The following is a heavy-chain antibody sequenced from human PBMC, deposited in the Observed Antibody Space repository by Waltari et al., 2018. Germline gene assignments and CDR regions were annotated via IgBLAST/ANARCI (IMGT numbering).Heavy chain of an antibody. CDR3: ARGYYDFWSGPYYYYGMDV. CDR2: INHSGST. V-gene: IGHV4-34*01. D-gene: IGHD3-3*01. J-gene: IGHJ6*02. Sequence: QVQLQQWGAGLLKPSETLSLTCAVYGGSFSGYYWSWIRQPPGKGLEGIGEINHSGSTNYNPSLKSRVTISVDTSKNQFSLKLSSVTAADTAVYYCARGYYDFWSGPYYYYGMDVWGQGTTVTVSS. CDR1: GGSFSGYY.